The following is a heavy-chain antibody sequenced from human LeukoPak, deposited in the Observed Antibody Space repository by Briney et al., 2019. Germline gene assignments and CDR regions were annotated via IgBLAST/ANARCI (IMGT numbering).Heavy chain of an antibody. Sequence: SETLSLTCTVSGGSISSGDYYWSWIRQPPGKGLEWIGYIYYSGSTYYNPSLKSRVTISVDTSKNQFSLKLSSVTAADTAVYYCARVGVLWFGESPNYFDYWGQGTLVTVSS. V-gene: IGHV4-30-4*01. CDR1: GGSISSGDYY. J-gene: IGHJ4*02. CDR3: ARVGVLWFGESPNYFDY. D-gene: IGHD3-10*01. CDR2: IYYSGST.